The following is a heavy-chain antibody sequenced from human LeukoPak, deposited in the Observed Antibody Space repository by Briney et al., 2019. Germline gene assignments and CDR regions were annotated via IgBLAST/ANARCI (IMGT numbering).Heavy chain of an antibody. Sequence: SETLSLTCTVSGGSVSSGSHYWTWIRQPPGKGLEWIGFIYYSGSTYHNPSLKSRVAMSVDTSKNQFSLKLSSVTAADTAVYYCARDSRDCSSTSCPYGMDVWGQGTTVTVSS. CDR3: ARDSRDCSSTSCPYGMDV. CDR2: IYYSGST. D-gene: IGHD2-2*01. CDR1: GGSVSSGSHY. J-gene: IGHJ6*02. V-gene: IGHV4-31*03.